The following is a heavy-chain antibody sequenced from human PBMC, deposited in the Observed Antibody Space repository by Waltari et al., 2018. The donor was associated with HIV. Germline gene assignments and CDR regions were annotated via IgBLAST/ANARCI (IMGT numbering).Heavy chain of an antibody. CDR1: GFTFGDSS. J-gene: IGHJ4*02. Sequence: EVQLVESGGGLVQPGGSLRLSCAASGFTFGDSSMNWVRQAPGKGLEWVSYISSSSSTIYYADSVKGRFTISRDNAKNSLYLQMNSLRAEDTAVYYCARDPVYSGSSLVYYFDYWGQGTLVTVSS. CDR2: ISSSSSTI. V-gene: IGHV3-48*01. D-gene: IGHD6-6*01. CDR3: ARDPVYSGSSLVYYFDY.